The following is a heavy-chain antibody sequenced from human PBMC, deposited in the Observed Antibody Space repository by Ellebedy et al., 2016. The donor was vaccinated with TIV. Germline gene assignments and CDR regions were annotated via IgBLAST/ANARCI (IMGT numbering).Heavy chain of an antibody. CDR3: AKDRTPGDGYWVFDD. D-gene: IGHD5-18*01. CDR1: GFTFSSYA. J-gene: IGHJ4*02. V-gene: IGHV3-23*01. Sequence: GESLKISCAASGFTFSSYAMSWVRQAPGKGLEWVSTISHTGSRTYYADSVEGRFTISRDNSKKTLYLQMNSLRVEDTAVYFCAKDRTPGDGYWVFDDWGQGTLATVSS. CDR2: ISHTGSRT.